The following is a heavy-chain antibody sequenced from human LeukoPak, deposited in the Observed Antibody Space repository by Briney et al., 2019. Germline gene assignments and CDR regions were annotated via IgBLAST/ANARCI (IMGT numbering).Heavy chain of an antibody. J-gene: IGHJ4*02. CDR3: ARVQGIRYFDWLPNYYFDY. D-gene: IGHD3-9*01. V-gene: IGHV4-59*01. CDR1: GGSISSYY. Sequence: MPSETLSLTCTVSGGSISSYYWSWIRQPPGKGLEWIGYIYYSGSTNYNPSLKSRVTISVDTSKNQFSLKLSSVTAADTAVYYCARVQGIRYFDWLPNYYFDYWGQGTLVTVSS. CDR2: IYYSGST.